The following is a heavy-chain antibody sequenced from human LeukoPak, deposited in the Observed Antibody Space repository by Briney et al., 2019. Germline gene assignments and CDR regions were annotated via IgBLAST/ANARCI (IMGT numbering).Heavy chain of an antibody. J-gene: IGHJ3*02. CDR1: GGTFSSYA. V-gene: IGHV1-69*13. CDR2: SIPIFGTA. Sequence: SVKVSCKASGGTFSSYAISWVGQAPGQGLEGMGGSIPIFGTANYAQKFQGRVTITPDESTSPAHMELSSLRSEDTAVYYCARKSRPPAGPGALNDRYAFDIWGQGTMVTVSS. CDR3: ARKSRPPAGPGALNDRYAFDI. D-gene: IGHD1-1*01.